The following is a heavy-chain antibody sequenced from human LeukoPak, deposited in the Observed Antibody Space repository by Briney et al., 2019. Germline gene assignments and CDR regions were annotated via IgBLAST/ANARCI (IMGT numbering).Heavy chain of an antibody. CDR2: ISGSGGST. CDR3: ANDRHTNYYGSGSYIV. V-gene: IGHV3-23*01. J-gene: IGHJ4*02. CDR1: GFTFSSYA. Sequence: GGSLRLSCAASGFTFSSYAMSWVRQAPGKGLEWVSAISGSGGSTYYADSVKGRFTISRDNSKNTLYLQMNSLRAEDTAVYYCANDRHTNYYGSGSYIVWGQGTLVTVSS. D-gene: IGHD3-10*01.